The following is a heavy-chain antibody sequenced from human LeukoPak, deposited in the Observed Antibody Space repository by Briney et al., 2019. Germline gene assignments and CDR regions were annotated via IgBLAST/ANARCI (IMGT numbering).Heavy chain of an antibody. CDR2: ISWNSGSI. CDR1: GFTFDDYA. CDR3: AKDEFVASDFTGAFDL. V-gene: IGHV3-9*03. Sequence: GGSLRLSCAASGFTFDDYAMHWVRQAPGKGLEWVSGISWNSGSIAYADSVKGRFTISRDNAKNSLYLQMNSLRAEDMALYYCAKDEFVASDFTGAFDLWGQGTMVTVSS. D-gene: IGHD2-8*02. J-gene: IGHJ3*01.